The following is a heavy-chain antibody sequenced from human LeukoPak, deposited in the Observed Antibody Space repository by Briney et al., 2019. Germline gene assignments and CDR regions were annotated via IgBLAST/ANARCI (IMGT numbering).Heavy chain of an antibody. CDR1: GYSISSGYY. Sequence: PSETLSLTCTVSGYSISSGYYWGWIRQPPGKGLEWIGSIYHSGSTNYNPSLKSRVTISVDTSKNRFSLKLSSVTAADTAVYYCASSSYGDYTPTYNWFDPWGQGTLVTVSS. CDR3: ASSSYGDYTPTYNWFDP. D-gene: IGHD4-17*01. CDR2: IYHSGST. J-gene: IGHJ5*02. V-gene: IGHV4-38-2*02.